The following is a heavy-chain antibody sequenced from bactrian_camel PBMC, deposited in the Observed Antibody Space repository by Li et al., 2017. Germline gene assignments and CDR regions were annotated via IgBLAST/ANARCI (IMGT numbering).Heavy chain of an antibody. CDR3: AATWDSLRCLEFTAKY. V-gene: IGHV3S1*01. CDR2: ITPGGVST. Sequence: HVQLVESGGGTVQAGGSLRLSCAASADTYSDYCMGWFRQAPGKEREAVATITPGGVSTYYVNSVKGRFSISKANGGKTLYLQMNNLKPEDTAMYYCAATWDSLRCLEFTAKYWGQGTQVTVS. J-gene: IGHJ4*01. D-gene: IGHD1*01. CDR1: ADTYSDYC.